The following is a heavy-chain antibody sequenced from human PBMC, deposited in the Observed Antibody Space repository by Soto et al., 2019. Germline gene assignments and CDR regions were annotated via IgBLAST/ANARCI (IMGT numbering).Heavy chain of an antibody. Sequence: VSWNACGGAISCYARRWVEQAPGQGVVWLGGIIPIFGTANYAQKFQGRVTITADTSTSTAYMELSSLRSEDTAVYYCATGGPHVAGDLYYCYGMAVWGHGSTVTVS. CDR1: GGAISCYA. D-gene: IGHD2-21*02. V-gene: IGHV1-69*06. J-gene: IGHJ6*02. CDR3: ATGGPHVAGDLYYCYGMAV. CDR2: IIPIFGTA.